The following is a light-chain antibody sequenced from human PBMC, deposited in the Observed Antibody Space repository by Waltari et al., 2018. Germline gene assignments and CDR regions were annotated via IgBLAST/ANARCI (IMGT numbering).Light chain of an antibody. CDR3: QQYSSYGKYT. CDR2: RSS. V-gene: IGKV1-5*03. CDR1: QAIDTS. J-gene: IGKJ2*01. Sequence: DIPMTQSPSTLSASVGDRVPITCRASQAIDTSLAWYQQKPGKAPNLLIYRSSTLEGGVSSRFSGSGSGTDFTLTISSLQPDDFATYYCQQYSSYGKYTFGQGTKLEIK.